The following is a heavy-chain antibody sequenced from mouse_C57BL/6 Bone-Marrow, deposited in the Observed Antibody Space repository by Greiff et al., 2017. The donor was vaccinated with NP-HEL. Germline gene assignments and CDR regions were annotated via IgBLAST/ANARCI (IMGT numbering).Heavy chain of an antibody. V-gene: IGHV1-55*01. CDR1: GYTFTSYW. CDR2: IYPGSGST. CDR3: ARAYYYAMDY. Sequence: QVQLQQSGAELVKPGASVKMSCKASGYTFTSYWITWVKLRPGQGLEWIGDIYPGSGSTNYNEKFKSKATLTVDTSSSTAYMQLSSLTSEDSAVYYCARAYYYAMDYGGQGTAVTVSA. J-gene: IGHJ4*01.